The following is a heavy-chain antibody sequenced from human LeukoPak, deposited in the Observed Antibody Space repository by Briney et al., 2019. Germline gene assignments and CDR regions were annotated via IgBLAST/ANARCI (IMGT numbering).Heavy chain of an antibody. D-gene: IGHD2-8*01. CDR1: GFTFSSYW. CDR3: ARLMVYAIRRYYYYGMDV. J-gene: IGHJ6*02. V-gene: IGHV3-7*01. CDR2: IKQDGSEK. Sequence: GSLRLSSAASGFTFSSYWMSWVRQAPGKELEWVANIKQDGSEKYHVPSVKGRFTISRDNAKNSMYLQMNSLRAEDTAVYYCARLMVYAIRRYYYYGMDVWGQGSTVTVSS.